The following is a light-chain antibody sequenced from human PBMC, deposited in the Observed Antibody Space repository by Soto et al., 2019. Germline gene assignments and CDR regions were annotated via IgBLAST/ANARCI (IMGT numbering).Light chain of an antibody. V-gene: IGKV1-39*01. J-gene: IGKJ4*01. CDR2: AAS. CDR3: QQSYSTPST. CDR1: QSISSY. Sequence: DIQMTQSPSSLSASVGDRVTITCRASQSISSYLNWYQQKPGKAPKLLIYAASSLQSGVPSRFSGSGSGTDFTLTISSLQPEDFATYSCQQSYSTPSTFGGGTKVDIK.